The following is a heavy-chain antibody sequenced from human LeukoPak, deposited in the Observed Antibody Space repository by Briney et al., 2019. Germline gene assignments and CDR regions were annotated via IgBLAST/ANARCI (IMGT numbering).Heavy chain of an antibody. Sequence: ASVKVSCKASGGTFSSYDISWVRQAPGQGLEWMGGIIPIFGTANYAQKFQGRVTITADESTSTAYMELSSLRSEDTAVYYCARGDGGWYYYFDYWGQGTLVTVSS. D-gene: IGHD6-19*01. CDR1: GGTFSSYD. CDR3: ARGDGGWYYYFDY. J-gene: IGHJ4*02. CDR2: IIPIFGTA. V-gene: IGHV1-69*13.